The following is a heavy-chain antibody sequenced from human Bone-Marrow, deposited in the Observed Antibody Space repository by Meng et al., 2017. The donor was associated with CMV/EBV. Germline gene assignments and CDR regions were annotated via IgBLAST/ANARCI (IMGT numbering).Heavy chain of an antibody. D-gene: IGHD6-6*01. CDR3: ARFPPLYSSSSGRVY. V-gene: IGHV1-8*01. CDR2: MNPNSGDT. J-gene: IGHJ4*02. Sequence: ASVKVSCKASGYTFTSYDINWVRQATGQGREWMGWMNPNSGDTGYAQNFQGRVTMTRNTSISTAYMELSSLRSDDTAVYYCARFPPLYSSSSGRVYWGQGALVTVSS. CDR1: GYTFTSYD.